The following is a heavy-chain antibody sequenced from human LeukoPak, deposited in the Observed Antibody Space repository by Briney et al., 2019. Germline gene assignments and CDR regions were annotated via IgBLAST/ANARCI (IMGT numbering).Heavy chain of an antibody. Sequence: ASVKVSCKASGYTFTSYGISWVRQAPGQGLEWMGWISAYNGNTNYAQKLQGRVTMTTDTSTSTAYMELRSLRSDDTAVYYCARDERVVVVAAKDYYYGMDVWGQGTTVTVSS. V-gene: IGHV1-18*01. CDR2: ISAYNGNT. CDR1: GYTFTSYG. J-gene: IGHJ6*02. D-gene: IGHD2-15*01. CDR3: ARDERVVVVAAKDYYYGMDV.